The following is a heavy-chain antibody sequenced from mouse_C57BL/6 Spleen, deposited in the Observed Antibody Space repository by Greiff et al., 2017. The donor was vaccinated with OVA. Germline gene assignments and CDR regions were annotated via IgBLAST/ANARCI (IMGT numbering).Heavy chain of an antibody. J-gene: IGHJ4*01. Sequence: VQLQQPGAELVKPVASVQMSCTASVYTFPSYWLTWVKQRPGQGLSWIGDIYPGCGSTNYNEKFKSKATLTVDTSSSTAYMQLSSLTSEDSAVYYCARSGSPYYAMDYWGQGTSVTVSS. CDR2: IYPGCGST. CDR3: ARSGSPYYAMDY. D-gene: IGHD3-1*01. V-gene: IGHV1-55*01. CDR1: VYTFPSYW.